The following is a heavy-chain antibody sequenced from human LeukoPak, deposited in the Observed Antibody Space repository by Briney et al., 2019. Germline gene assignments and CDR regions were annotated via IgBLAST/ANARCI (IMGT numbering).Heavy chain of an antibody. CDR3: ARRSRNYLNWFDP. CDR1: GYSFTTYW. CDR2: IYPGDSDT. V-gene: IGHV5-51*01. Sequence: GESLKISCKGSGYSFTTYWIGWVRQMPGKGLEWMGMIYPGDSDTRYSPSFQGQVTISADKSISTAYLQWSSLKASDTAMYYCARRSRNYLNWFDPWGQGTQVTVSS. D-gene: IGHD3-10*01. J-gene: IGHJ5*02.